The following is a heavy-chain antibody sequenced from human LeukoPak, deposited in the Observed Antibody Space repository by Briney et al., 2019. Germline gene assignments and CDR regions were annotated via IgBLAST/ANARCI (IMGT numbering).Heavy chain of an antibody. J-gene: IGHJ6*03. CDR1: GFTFSSYA. Sequence: PPGGSLRLSCAASGFTFSSYAMSWVRQAPGKGLEWVSAISGSGGSTYYADSVKGRFTISRDNSKNTLYLQMNSLRAEDTAVYYCAKPAKTQQPASYYYYYYMDVWGKGTTVTVSS. V-gene: IGHV3-23*01. D-gene: IGHD6-13*01. CDR2: ISGSGGST. CDR3: AKPAKTQQPASYYYYYYMDV.